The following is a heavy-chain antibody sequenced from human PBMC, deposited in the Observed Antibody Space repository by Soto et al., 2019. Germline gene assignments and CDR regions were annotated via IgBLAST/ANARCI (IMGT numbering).Heavy chain of an antibody. J-gene: IGHJ3*02. CDR1: GFTFDDYA. D-gene: IGHD6-19*01. CDR3: AKELAVAGPDAFDI. V-gene: IGHV3-9*01. CDR2: ISWNSGSI. Sequence: GGPLRLSCAASGFTFDDYAMHWVRQAPGKGLEWVSGISWNSGSIGYADSVKGRFTISRDNAKNSLYLQMNSLRAEDTALYYCAKELAVAGPDAFDIWGQGTMVTVSS.